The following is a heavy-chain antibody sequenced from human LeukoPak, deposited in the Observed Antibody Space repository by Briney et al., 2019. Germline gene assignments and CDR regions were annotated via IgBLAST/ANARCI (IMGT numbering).Heavy chain of an antibody. CDR2: IDHSGST. CDR3: ARGTLVATLYFDY. J-gene: IGHJ4*02. Sequence: SETLSLTCAVYGGSFSGYYWSWIRQPPGKGLEWIGEIDHSGSTNYNPSLKSRVTISVDTSKNQFSLKLSSVTAADTAVYYCARGTLVATLYFDYWGQGALVTVSS. D-gene: IGHD5-12*01. CDR1: GGSFSGYY. V-gene: IGHV4-34*01.